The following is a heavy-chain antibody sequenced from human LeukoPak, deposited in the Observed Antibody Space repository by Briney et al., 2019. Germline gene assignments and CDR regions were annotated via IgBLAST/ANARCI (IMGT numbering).Heavy chain of an antibody. J-gene: IGHJ6*03. V-gene: IGHV3-48*03. CDR2: ISSSGSTI. D-gene: IGHD3-22*01. CDR1: GFTFSSYE. CDR3: ARDRDSSQWGFFYYYYYMDV. Sequence: LSGGSLRLSCAASGFTFSSYEMNWVRQAPGKGLEWVSYISSSGSTIYYADSVKGRFTISRDNAKNSLYLQMNSLRAEDTAVYYCARDRDSSQWGFFYYYYYMDVWGKGTTVTVSS.